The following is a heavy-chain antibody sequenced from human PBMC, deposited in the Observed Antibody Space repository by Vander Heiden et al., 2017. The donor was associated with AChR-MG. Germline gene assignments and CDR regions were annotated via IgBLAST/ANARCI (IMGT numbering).Heavy chain of an antibody. CDR2: ITDSGDST. CDR3: AKGTLRWCTGGTCYPLDS. V-gene: IGHV3-23*01. J-gene: IGHJ4*02. CDR1: GFSFSNYA. Sequence: EVQLLGSGGGLVQPGGSLRRSFAPPGFSFSNYAITWVSPVPGEGLEGVSAITDSGDSTIYADSVKGRFTISRDNSRNTLYLQMSNLKADDTAVYYCAKGTLRWCTGGTCYPLDSWGQGTLVTVSS. D-gene: IGHD2-15*01.